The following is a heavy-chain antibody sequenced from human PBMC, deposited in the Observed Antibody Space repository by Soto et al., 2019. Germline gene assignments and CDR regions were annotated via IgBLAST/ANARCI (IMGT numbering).Heavy chain of an antibody. CDR1: GYTFTSYA. J-gene: IGHJ4*02. CDR2: IDAGNGNT. V-gene: IGHV1-3*05. D-gene: IGHD2-21*02. CDR3: ARSIVVVTALDY. Sequence: QVQLVQSGAEEKKPGASVKVSCKASGYTFTSYAMHWVRQAPGQRLEWMGWIDAGNGNTKYSQKFQGRVTITRDTSASTADRELSGLRSEDTAVYYCARSIVVVTALDYWGQGTLVTVSS.